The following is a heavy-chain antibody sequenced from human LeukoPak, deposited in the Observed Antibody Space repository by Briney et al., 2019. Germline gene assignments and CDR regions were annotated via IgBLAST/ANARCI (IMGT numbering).Heavy chain of an antibody. J-gene: IGHJ6*02. CDR3: AERRGYSGYARGYYYYGMDV. V-gene: IGHV1-8*01. CDR1: GYTFTSYD. D-gene: IGHD5-12*01. CDR2: MNPNSGNT. Sequence: ASVKVSCKASGYTFTSYDINWARQATGQGLEWMGWMNPNSGNTGYAQKFQGRVTMTRNTSISTAYMELSSLRSEDTAVYYCAERRGYSGYARGYYYYGMDVWGQGTTVTVSS.